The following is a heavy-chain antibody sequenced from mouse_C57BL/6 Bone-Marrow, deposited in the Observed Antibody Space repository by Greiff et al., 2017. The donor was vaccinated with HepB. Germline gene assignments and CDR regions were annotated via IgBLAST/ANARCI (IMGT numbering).Heavy chain of an antibody. J-gene: IGHJ1*03. D-gene: IGHD2-3*01. V-gene: IGHV1-50*01. CDR2: IDPSDSYT. CDR3: AREGWAYWYFDV. Sequence: QVQLQQPGAELVKPGASVKLSCKASGYTFTSYWMQWVKQRPGQGLEWIGEIDPSDSYTNYNQKFKGKATLTLDTSSSTAYMQLSSLTSEASAVYYCAREGWAYWYFDVWGTGTTVTVSS. CDR1: GYTFTSYW.